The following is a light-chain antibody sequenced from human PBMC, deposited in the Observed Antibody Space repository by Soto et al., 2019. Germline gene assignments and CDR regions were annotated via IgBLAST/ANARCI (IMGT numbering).Light chain of an antibody. CDR3: QQSDSNPKT. Sequence: DIQMTQSPSSLSASVGDRVTITCRASQSISRCLNWYQHKSGKAPKLLIYGASTLQSGVPSRFSASGSGTDVTLTINSLQPEDFATYYCQQSDSNPKTFGQGTKVEIK. CDR2: GAS. CDR1: QSISRC. J-gene: IGKJ1*01. V-gene: IGKV1-39*01.